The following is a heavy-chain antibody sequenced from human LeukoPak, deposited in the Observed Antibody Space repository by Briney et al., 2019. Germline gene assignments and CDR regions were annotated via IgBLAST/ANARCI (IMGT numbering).Heavy chain of an antibody. CDR2: IYHSGST. V-gene: IGHV4-30-2*01. CDR3: ARFIVPDAFDI. CDR1: GGSISSGGYS. Sequence: SQTLSLTCAVSGGSISSGGYSWSWIRQPPGKGLEWIGYIYHSGSTYYNPSLKSRVTISVDRSKNQFSLKLSSVTAADTAVYYCARFIVPDAFDIWGQGTMVTVSS. D-gene: IGHD2-2*01. J-gene: IGHJ3*02.